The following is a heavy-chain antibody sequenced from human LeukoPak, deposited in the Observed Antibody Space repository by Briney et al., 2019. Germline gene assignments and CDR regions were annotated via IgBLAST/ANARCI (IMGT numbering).Heavy chain of an antibody. Sequence: PSETLSLTCTVSGGSISSSSYYWGWIRQPPGKGLEWIGSIYYSGSTYYNPSLKSRVTISVDTSKNQFSLELSSVTAADTAVYYCARDTPLHGDVDYYDSSGYLSPSKRPFDYWGQGTLVTVSS. D-gene: IGHD3-22*01. CDR2: IYYSGST. V-gene: IGHV4-39*07. CDR1: GGSISSSSYY. J-gene: IGHJ4*02. CDR3: ARDTPLHGDVDYYDSSGYLSPSKRPFDY.